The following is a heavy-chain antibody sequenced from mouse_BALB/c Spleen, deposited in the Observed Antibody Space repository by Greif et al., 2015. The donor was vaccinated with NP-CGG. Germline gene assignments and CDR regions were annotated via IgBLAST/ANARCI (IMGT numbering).Heavy chain of an antibody. CDR3: ARGPLYDYDDTWFAY. D-gene: IGHD2-4*01. V-gene: IGHV15-2*02. CDR1: DSEVFPIAY. Sequence: VHLVESGSELRSPGSSVKLSCKDFDSEVFPIAYMSWVRQKPGHGFEWIGDILPSIGRTIYGEKFEDKATLDADTVSNTAYLELNSLTSEDSAIYYCARGPLYDYDDTWFAYWGQGTLVTVSA. J-gene: IGHJ3*01. CDR2: ILPSIGRT.